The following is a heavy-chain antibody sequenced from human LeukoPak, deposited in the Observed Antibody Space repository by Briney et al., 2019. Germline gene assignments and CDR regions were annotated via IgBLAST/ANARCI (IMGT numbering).Heavy chain of an antibody. CDR1: GYTFTGYY. V-gene: IGHV1-2*02. D-gene: IGHD5-18*01. CDR2: INPNSGGT. Sequence: GASVKVSCKASGYTFTGYYMHWVRQAPGQGLEWMGWINPNSGGTNYAQKFQGRVTMTRDTSISTAYMELSRLRSDDTAVYYCARGGGYSYGFPVDYWSQGTLVTVSS. CDR3: ARGGGYSYGFPVDY. J-gene: IGHJ4*02.